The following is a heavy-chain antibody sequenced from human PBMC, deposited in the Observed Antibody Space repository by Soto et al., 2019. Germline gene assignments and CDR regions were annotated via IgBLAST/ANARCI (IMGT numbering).Heavy chain of an antibody. J-gene: IGHJ4*02. V-gene: IGHV3-23*01. CDR1: GFTFSSYA. D-gene: IGHD3-3*01. CDR3: AQDFILGYDFGSGYYGAPAY. CDR2: ISGSGGST. Sequence: GGSLRLSCAASGFTFSSYAMSWVRQAPGKGLEWVSAISGSGGSTYYADSVKGRFTISRDNSKNTLYLQMNSLRAEDTAVYYCAQDFILGYDFGSGYYGAPAYWGKGTLVTFP.